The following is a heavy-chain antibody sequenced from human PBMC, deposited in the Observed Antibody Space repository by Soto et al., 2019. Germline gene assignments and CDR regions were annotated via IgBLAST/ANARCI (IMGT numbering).Heavy chain of an antibody. CDR1: GFTFSSYA. J-gene: IGHJ4*02. CDR3: VKVRYSSVWYDY. CDR2: ISRNGGST. Sequence: GGSLRLSCSASGFTFSSYAMHWVRQAPGKGLEYVSAISRNGGSTYYADSVKGRFTICRDNSTNTLYIQMSRLRAEDTAVYYCVKVRYSSVWYDYWGQGTLFTAS. D-gene: IGHD6-19*01. V-gene: IGHV3-64*03.